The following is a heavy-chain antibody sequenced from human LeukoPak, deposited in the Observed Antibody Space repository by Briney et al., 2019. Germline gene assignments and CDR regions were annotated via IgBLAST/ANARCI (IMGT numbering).Heavy chain of an antibody. CDR2: ITSSSSYI. CDR3: ARSYSSSRGTFDY. J-gene: IGHJ4*02. Sequence: NPGGSLRLPCAASGFTFSSYGMNWVRQAPGKGLEWVSSITSSSSYIYYADSVKGRFTISRDNAKNSLYLQMNSLRAEDTAVYYCARSYSSSRGTFDYWGQGTLVTVSS. CDR1: GFTFSSYG. V-gene: IGHV3-21*01. D-gene: IGHD6-6*01.